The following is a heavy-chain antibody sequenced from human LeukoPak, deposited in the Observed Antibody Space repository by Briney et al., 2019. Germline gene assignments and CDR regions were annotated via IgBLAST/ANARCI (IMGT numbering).Heavy chain of an antibody. J-gene: IGHJ6*03. Sequence: ASVKVSCKASGYTFTSYDINWVRQATGQGLEWMGWMNPNSGNTGYAQKFQGRVTITRNTSISTAYMEPSSLRSEDTAVYYCARDGYDSSGYYGYYYYYMDVWGKGTTVTVSS. CDR3: ARDGYDSSGYYGYYYYYMDV. CDR2: MNPNSGNT. CDR1: GYTFTSYD. V-gene: IGHV1-8*03. D-gene: IGHD3-22*01.